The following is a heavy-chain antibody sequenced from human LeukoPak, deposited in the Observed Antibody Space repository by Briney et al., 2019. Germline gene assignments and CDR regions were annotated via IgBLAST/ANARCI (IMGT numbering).Heavy chain of an antibody. CDR2: INPNSGGT. J-gene: IGHJ4*02. D-gene: IGHD5-12*01. CDR3: ARDTDIVAQQGNY. CDR1: GYTFTGYY. Sequence: ASVKVSCKASGYTFTGYYMHWVRQAPGQGLEWMGRINPNSGGTSYAQKFQGRVTMTRDTSISTAYMELSRLRSDDTAVYYCARDTDIVAQQGNYWGQGTLVTVSS. V-gene: IGHV1-2*06.